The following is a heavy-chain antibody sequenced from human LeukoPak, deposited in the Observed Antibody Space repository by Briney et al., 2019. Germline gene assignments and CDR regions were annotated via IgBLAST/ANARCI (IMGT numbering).Heavy chain of an antibody. CDR3: ARVGQDYYYGMDV. J-gene: IGHJ6*02. CDR2: ISSSSSYI. CDR1: GFTFSTYS. V-gene: IGHV3-21*01. Sequence: GGSLRLSCAASGFTFSTYSMNWVRQAPGKGLEWVSSISSSSSYIYYADSVKGRFTISRDNAENSLYLQMNSLRAEDTAVYYCARVGQDYYYGMDVWGQGTTVTVSS.